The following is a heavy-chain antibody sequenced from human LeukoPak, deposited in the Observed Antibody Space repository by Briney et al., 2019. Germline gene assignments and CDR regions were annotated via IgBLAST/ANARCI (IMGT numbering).Heavy chain of an antibody. J-gene: IGHJ4*02. CDR2: IYYTGIA. CDR1: DGSITRSSYY. CDR3: ARLRVTTGFDY. V-gene: IGHV4-39*01. Sequence: PSETLSLTCTVSDGSITRSSYYWGWIRQTPGEGLDWIGSIYYTGIAYYNPSLQGRVTMSVDTPKNQFSLKLNSVTVADTAVYYCARLRVTTGFDYWDQGIPVTVSS. D-gene: IGHD2-21*02.